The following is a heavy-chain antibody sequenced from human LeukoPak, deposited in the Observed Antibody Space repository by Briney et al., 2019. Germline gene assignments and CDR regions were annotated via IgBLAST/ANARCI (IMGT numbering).Heavy chain of an antibody. D-gene: IGHD3-22*01. CDR1: GGTFSSYA. V-gene: IGHV1-69*04. J-gene: IGHJ4*02. Sequence: GASVKVSCKASGGTFSSYAISWVRQAPGQGLEWMGRIIPILGIANYAQKFQGRVTITADKSTSTAYMELSSLRSEDTAVYYCARGPYDSSGYYPGYDYWGQGTLVTVSS. CDR2: IIPILGIA. CDR3: ARGPYDSSGYYPGYDY.